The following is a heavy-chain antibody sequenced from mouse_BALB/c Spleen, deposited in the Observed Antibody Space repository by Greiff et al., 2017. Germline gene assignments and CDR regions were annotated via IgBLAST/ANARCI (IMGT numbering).Heavy chain of an antibody. Sequence: EVKLMESGGGLVQPGGSRKLSCAASGFTFSSFGMHWVRQAPEKGLEWVAYISSGSSTIYYADTVKGRFTISRDNPKNTLFLQMTSLRSEDTAMYYCARLYYGSSYFWYFDVWGAGTTVTVSS. CDR1: GFTFSSFG. CDR3: ARLYYGSSYFWYFDV. J-gene: IGHJ1*01. CDR2: ISSGSSTI. V-gene: IGHV5-17*02. D-gene: IGHD1-1*01.